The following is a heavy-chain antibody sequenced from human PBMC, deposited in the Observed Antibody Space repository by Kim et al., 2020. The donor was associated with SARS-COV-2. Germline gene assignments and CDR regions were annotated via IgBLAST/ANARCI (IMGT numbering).Heavy chain of an antibody. J-gene: IGHJ4*02. CDR3: TTAFEF. CDR2: KNDGNNT. V-gene: IGHV3-74*01. Sequence: KNDGNNTYYAESVKGRFTITRDNAKNMVSRQMDSLGAEDTAVYYCTTAFEFWGQGTLVTVSS.